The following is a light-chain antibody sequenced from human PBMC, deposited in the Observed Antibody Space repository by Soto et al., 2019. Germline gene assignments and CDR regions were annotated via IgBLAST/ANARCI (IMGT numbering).Light chain of an antibody. CDR3: QQYGSSPLT. J-gene: IGKJ1*01. Sequence: EIVLTQSPGTLSLSPGERATLSCRASQSVSSSYLAWYQQKPGQAPRLLIYGASSRATGIPDRFSGSGSGTDFTLTISRLEPEEFAVYYCQQYGSSPLTFGQGTMVEIK. V-gene: IGKV3-20*01. CDR2: GAS. CDR1: QSVSSSY.